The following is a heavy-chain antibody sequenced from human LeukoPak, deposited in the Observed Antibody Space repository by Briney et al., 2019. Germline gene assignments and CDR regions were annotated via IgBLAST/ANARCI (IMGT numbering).Heavy chain of an antibody. D-gene: IGHD3-22*01. CDR2: INPNSGGT. J-gene: IGHJ5*02. V-gene: IGHV1-2*02. CDR1: GYTFTGYY. CDR3: ARVYYDSSGYYLHWFDP. Sequence: ASVKVSCKASGYTFTGYYMHWVRQAPGQGLEWMGWINPNSGGTNYAQKFQGRVTMTRDTSISTAYMELSRLRSDDTAVYYCARVYYDSSGYYLHWFDPWGQGTLVTVSS.